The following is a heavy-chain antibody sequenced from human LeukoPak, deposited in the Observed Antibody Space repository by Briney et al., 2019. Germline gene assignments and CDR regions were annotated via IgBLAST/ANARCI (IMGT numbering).Heavy chain of an antibody. CDR3: ASRTVVTQYYFDY. CDR1: GGSISSSSYY. Sequence: SETLSLTCTVSGGSISSSSYYWGWIRQPPGKGLEWIGSIYYSGSTYYNPSLKSRDTISVDTSKNQFSPKLSSVTAADTAVYYCASRTVVTQYYFDYWGQGTLVTVSS. D-gene: IGHD4-23*01. J-gene: IGHJ4*02. V-gene: IGHV4-39*01. CDR2: IYYSGST.